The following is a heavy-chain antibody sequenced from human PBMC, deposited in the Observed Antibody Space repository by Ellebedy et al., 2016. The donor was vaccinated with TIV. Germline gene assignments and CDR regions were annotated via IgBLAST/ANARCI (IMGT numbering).Heavy chain of an antibody. Sequence: GESLKISXAASGFTFDDYGMSWVRQAPGKGLEWVSGINWNGGSTGYADSVKGRFTISRDNAKNTLYLQMNSLRAEDTAVYYCAKQKPAAVYYYGMDVWGQGTTVTVSS. V-gene: IGHV3-20*04. D-gene: IGHD2-2*01. CDR1: GFTFDDYG. J-gene: IGHJ6*02. CDR2: INWNGGST. CDR3: AKQKPAAVYYYGMDV.